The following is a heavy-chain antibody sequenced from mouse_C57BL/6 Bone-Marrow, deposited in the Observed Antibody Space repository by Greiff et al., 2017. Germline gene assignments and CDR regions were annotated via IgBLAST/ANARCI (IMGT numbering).Heavy chain of an antibody. Sequence: QVQLKQSGAELVRPGTSVKVSCKASGYAFTNYLIEWVKQRPGQGLEWIGVINPGSGGTNYNEKFKGKATLTADKSSSTAYMQLSSLTSEDSAVYFCAREDYYGSSPFFDYWGQGTTLTVSS. CDR3: AREDYYGSSPFFDY. CDR1: GYAFTNYL. D-gene: IGHD1-1*01. V-gene: IGHV1-54*01. CDR2: INPGSGGT. J-gene: IGHJ2*01.